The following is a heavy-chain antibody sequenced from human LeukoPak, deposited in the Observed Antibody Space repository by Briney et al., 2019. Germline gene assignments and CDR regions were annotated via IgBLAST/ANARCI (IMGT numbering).Heavy chain of an antibody. CDR3: AELGITMIGGG. Sequence: PGGSLRLSGAASGFTFSSYEMNWVRQAPGKGLEGVSYISSSGSTIYYAYSVKVRFTISRDNAKNSLYLRMNSLRAEDTSDYYCAELGITMIGGGCGKPSTVTISS. J-gene: IGHJ6*04. CDR2: ISSSGSTI. V-gene: IGHV3-48*03. D-gene: IGHD3-10*02. CDR1: GFTFSSYE.